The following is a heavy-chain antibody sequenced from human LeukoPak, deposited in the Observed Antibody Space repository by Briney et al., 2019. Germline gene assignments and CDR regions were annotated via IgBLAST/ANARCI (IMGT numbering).Heavy chain of an antibody. CDR3: ARFHDYYSGSYSNSRAYFDY. CDR1: GGSFSGYY. Sequence: PSETLSLTCAVYGGSFSGYYWSWIRQPPGKGLEWIGEINHSGSTNYNPSLKSRVTISVDTSKNQFSLKLSSVTAADTAVYYCARFHDYYSGSYSNSRAYFDYWGQGTLVTVSS. V-gene: IGHV4-34*01. CDR2: INHSGST. D-gene: IGHD1-26*01. J-gene: IGHJ4*02.